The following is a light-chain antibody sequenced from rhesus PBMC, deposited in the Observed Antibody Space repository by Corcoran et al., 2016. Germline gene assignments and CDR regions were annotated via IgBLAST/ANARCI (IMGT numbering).Light chain of an antibody. J-gene: IGKJ4*01. Sequence: DIQMTQSPSSLSASVGDRVTITCRASQDIYKQLIWYQQKPGKDPKPLNYYTSSLEKGIPSRFSGIRYGTDYILTISSIQPEDIATYYCQQYKKIPLTFGVGTKVELK. V-gene: IGKV1-66*01. CDR3: QQYKKIPLT. CDR2: YTS. CDR1: QDIYKQ.